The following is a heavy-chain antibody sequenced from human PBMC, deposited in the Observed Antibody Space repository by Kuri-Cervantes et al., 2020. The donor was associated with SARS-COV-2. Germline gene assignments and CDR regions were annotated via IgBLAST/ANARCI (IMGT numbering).Heavy chain of an antibody. J-gene: IGHJ4*02. D-gene: IGHD3-10*01. CDR1: RFTFSDRFTFDDYT. CDR2: ISSSSSYI. V-gene: IGHV3-21*01. Sequence: GGSLRLSCAASRFTFSDRFTFDDYTMHWVRQAPGKGLEWVSSISSSSSYIYYADSVKGRFTISRDNAKNSLYLQMNSLRAEDTAVYYCARDYGYYGSGSYGVGYWGQGTLVTVSS. CDR3: ARDYGYYGSGSYGVGY.